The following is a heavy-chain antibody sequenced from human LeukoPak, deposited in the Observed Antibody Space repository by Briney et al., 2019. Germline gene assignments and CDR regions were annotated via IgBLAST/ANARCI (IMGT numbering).Heavy chain of an antibody. J-gene: IGHJ4*02. CDR3: ARRGTYGDYVDY. CDR2: IYHSGNT. Sequence: SETLSLTCAVSGYSISSGYYWGWIRQPPGKGLEWIGNIYHSGNTYYSPSLKSRVTISVDTSTNHFSLKLTSVTAADTAVYYCARRGTYGDYVDYWGRGTLVTVSS. V-gene: IGHV4-38-2*01. CDR1: GYSISSGYY. D-gene: IGHD4-17*01.